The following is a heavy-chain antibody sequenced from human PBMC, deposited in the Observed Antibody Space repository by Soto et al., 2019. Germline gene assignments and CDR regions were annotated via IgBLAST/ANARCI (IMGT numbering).Heavy chain of an antibody. V-gene: IGHV4-59*01. D-gene: IGHD6-19*01. Sequence: PSETLSLTCTVSGGSISSYYWSWIRQPPGKGLEWIGYIYYSGSTNYNPSLKSRVTISVDTSKNQFSLKLSSVTAGDTAVYYCAIIHHREGPGWRKNFDYWGQGTLVTVSS. J-gene: IGHJ4*02. CDR2: IYYSGST. CDR3: AIIHHREGPGWRKNFDY. CDR1: GGSISSYY.